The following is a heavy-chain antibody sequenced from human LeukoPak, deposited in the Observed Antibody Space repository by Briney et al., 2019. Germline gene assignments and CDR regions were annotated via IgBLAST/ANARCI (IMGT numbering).Heavy chain of an antibody. D-gene: IGHD1-26*01. Sequence: GSLRLPCAAPGFTFSSHLMSWVRPAPGEGLEGVANIKQDGSEKYYVDSVKGRFTISRDNAKNSLYLQMNSLRAEDTAVYYCARDKIVGATNFDYWGQGTLVTVSS. J-gene: IGHJ4*02. CDR3: ARDKIVGATNFDY. CDR2: IKQDGSEK. CDR1: GFTFSSHL. V-gene: IGHV3-7*03.